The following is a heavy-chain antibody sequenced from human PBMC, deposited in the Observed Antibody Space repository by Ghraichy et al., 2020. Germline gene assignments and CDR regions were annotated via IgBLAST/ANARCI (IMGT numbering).Heavy chain of an antibody. V-gene: IGHV3-66*01. Sequence: GGSLRLSCSASGFIVNTVYMNWVRQAPGKGLEWVSVIYSGGSTNYADSVKGRCTISRDSSKNVVYPLMNSLRAEDTAVYYCARDAYYYDSSGAPELGMDVWGQGTTVTVSS. CDR2: IYSGGST. J-gene: IGHJ6*02. CDR3: ARDAYYYDSSGAPELGMDV. CDR1: GFIVNTVY. D-gene: IGHD3-22*01.